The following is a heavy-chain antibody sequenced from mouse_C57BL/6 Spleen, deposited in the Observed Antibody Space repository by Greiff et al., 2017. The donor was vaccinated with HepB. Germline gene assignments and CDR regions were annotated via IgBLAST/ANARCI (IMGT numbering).Heavy chain of an antibody. CDR3: ARHQGGNWFAY. CDR1: GFTFSSYG. J-gene: IGHJ3*01. V-gene: IGHV5-6*01. CDR2: ISSGGSYT. Sequence: EVQLQQSGGDLVKPGGSLKLSCAASGFTFSSYGMSWVRQTPDKRLEWVATISSGGSYTYYPDSVKGRFTISRDNAKNTLYLQMSSLKSEDTAMYYLARHQGGNWFAYWGQGTLVTVSA.